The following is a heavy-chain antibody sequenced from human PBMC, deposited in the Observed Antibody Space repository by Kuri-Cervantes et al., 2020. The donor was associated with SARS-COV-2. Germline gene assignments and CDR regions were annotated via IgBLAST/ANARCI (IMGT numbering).Heavy chain of an antibody. V-gene: IGHV1-69*13. Sequence: SVKVSCKASGGTFSSYAISWVRQAPGQGLEWMGRIIPIFGTANYAQKFQGRVTITADESTSTAYMELSSLRAEDTAVYYCARGMDIVVVPAAIEGGGWYYYMDVWGKGTTVTVS. J-gene: IGHJ6*03. D-gene: IGHD2-2*02. CDR2: IIPIFGTA. CDR1: GGTFSSYA. CDR3: ARGMDIVVVPAAIEGGGWYYYMDV.